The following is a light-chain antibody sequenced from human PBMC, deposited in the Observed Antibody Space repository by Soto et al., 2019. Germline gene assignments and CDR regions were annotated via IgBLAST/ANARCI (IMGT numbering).Light chain of an antibody. Sequence: DIRMTQSPSSMSASVGDRFTITCRSSQSIGTYLAWYQQKPGQAPKLLIYAATNRPSGVPSRFSGSGSGTDFTLTISSLQPEDFATYYCQQNFSSPWTFGQGTKVDI. V-gene: IGKV1-39*01. CDR3: QQNFSSPWT. J-gene: IGKJ1*01. CDR1: QSIGTY. CDR2: AAT.